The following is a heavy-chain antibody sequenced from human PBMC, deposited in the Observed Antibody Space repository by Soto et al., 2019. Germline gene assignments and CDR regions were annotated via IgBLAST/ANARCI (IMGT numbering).Heavy chain of an antibody. Sequence: SETLSLTCTVSGGSISSYYWSWIRQPPGKGLEWIGNIYYSGSTNYNPSLKSQVTISVDTSKNQFSLKLSSVTAADTAVYYCARPINLGFDYWGQGALVTVSS. CDR1: GGSISSYY. V-gene: IGHV4-59*08. D-gene: IGHD3-16*01. CDR2: IYYSGST. J-gene: IGHJ4*02. CDR3: ARPINLGFDY.